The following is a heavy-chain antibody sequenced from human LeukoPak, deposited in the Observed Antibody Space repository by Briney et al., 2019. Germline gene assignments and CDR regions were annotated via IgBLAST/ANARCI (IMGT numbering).Heavy chain of an antibody. J-gene: IGHJ4*02. CDR1: GFTVSNTY. D-gene: IGHD3-3*01. Sequence: GGSLRLSCAASGFTVSNTYMSWVRQAPGKGLEWVSIIYSGGGTRYADSVKGRFTISRDNSKNTLYLQMNSLRVEDTAVYYCARDAYDFWSSYYSTYYFDYWGQGTLVTVSS. V-gene: IGHV3-53*05. CDR2: IYSGGGT. CDR3: ARDAYDFWSSYYSTYYFDY.